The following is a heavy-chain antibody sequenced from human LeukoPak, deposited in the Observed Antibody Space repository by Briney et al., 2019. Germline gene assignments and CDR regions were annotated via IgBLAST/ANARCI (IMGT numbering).Heavy chain of an antibody. CDR2: IYYSGST. V-gene: IGHV4-30-4*07. D-gene: IGHD6-13*01. CDR3: ARGDSSSWYYFDY. Sequence: SETLSLTCAVSGGSISSGGYSWSWIRQPPGKGLEWIGYIYYSGSTYYNPSLKSRVTISVDTSKNQFSLKLSSVTAADTAVYYCARGDSSSWYYFDYWGQGTLVTVSS. J-gene: IGHJ4*02. CDR1: GGSISSGGYS.